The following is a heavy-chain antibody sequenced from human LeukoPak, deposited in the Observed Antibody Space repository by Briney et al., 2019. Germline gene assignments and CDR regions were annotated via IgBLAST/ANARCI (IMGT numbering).Heavy chain of an antibody. CDR1: GDSISNHY. J-gene: IGHJ3*02. Sequence: SETLSLTCTVSGDSISNHYWGWIRQPPGKGLEWIGSIYYSGSTYYNPSLKSRVTISVDTSKNQFSLKLSSVTAADTAVYYCARLVQLGYCSSTSCYGAFDIWGQGTMVTVSS. CDR2: IYYSGST. V-gene: IGHV4-39*01. CDR3: ARLVQLGYCSSTSCYGAFDI. D-gene: IGHD2-2*01.